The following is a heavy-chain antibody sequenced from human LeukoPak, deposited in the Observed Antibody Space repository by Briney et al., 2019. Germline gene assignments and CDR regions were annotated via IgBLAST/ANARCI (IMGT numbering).Heavy chain of an antibody. CDR3: AKDNAYSYGLAHFDY. V-gene: IGHV3-9*01. J-gene: IGHJ4*02. CDR2: ISWNSGSI. CDR1: GFTFDDYA. D-gene: IGHD5-18*01. Sequence: PGRSLRLSCAASGFTFDDYAMHWVRQAPGKGLEWVSGISWNSGSIGYADSVKGRFTISRDNAKNSLYLQMNSLRAEDTALYYCAKDNAYSYGLAHFDYWGQGTLVTVSS.